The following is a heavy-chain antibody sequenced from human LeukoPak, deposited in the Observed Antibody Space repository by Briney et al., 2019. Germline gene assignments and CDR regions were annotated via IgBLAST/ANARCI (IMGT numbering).Heavy chain of an antibody. D-gene: IGHD1-26*01. V-gene: IGHV4-39*01. Sequence: SETLSLTCTVSGGSISGSSYYWGWIRQPPGKGLEWIGSIYYSGSTYYNPSLKSRVTISVDTSKNQFSLKLSSVTAADTAVYYCARRKLDSGSYYAFDIWGQGTMVTVSS. CDR1: GGSISGSSYY. J-gene: IGHJ3*02. CDR2: IYYSGST. CDR3: ARRKLDSGSYYAFDI.